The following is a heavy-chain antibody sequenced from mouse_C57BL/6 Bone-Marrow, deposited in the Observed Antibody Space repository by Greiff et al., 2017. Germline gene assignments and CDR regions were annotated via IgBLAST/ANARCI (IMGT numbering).Heavy chain of an antibody. V-gene: IGHV1-63*01. J-gene: IGHJ1*03. CDR3: ARLTTGWYSDV. D-gene: IGHD1-1*01. CDR2: IYPGGGYT. Sequence: QVQLQQSGAELVRPGTSVKMSCKASGYTFTNYWIGWAKQRPGHGLEWIGDIYPGGGYTNYNEKFKGKATLTADKSSSTAYMQFSSLTSEDSAIYYCARLTTGWYSDVWGTGTTVTVSS. CDR1: GYTFTNYW.